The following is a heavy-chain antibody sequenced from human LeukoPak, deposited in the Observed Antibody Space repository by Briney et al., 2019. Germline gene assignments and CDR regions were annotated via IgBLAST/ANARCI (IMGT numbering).Heavy chain of an antibody. CDR3: ARDFGYSYGYNWFDP. CDR1: GGSISSGSYY. V-gene: IGHV4-61*02. D-gene: IGHD5-18*01. CDR2: IYNSGST. J-gene: IGHJ5*02. Sequence: SETLSLTCTVSGGSISSGSYYWSWIRQPAGKGLEWIGRIYNSGSTNYNPSLKTRVTISVDTSKNQFSLKLSSVTAADTAVYYCARDFGYSYGYNWFDPWGQGTLVTVSS.